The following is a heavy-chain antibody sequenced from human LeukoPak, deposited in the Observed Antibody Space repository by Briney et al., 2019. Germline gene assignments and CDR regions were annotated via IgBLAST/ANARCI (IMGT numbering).Heavy chain of an antibody. J-gene: IGHJ4*02. CDR2: IKSKTDGGTT. CDR1: GFTFSSYA. CDR3: TTVGYYYDSGSDY. D-gene: IGHD3-22*01. V-gene: IGHV3-15*01. Sequence: GGSLRLSCAASGFTFSSYAMHWVRQAPGKGLEWVGRIKSKTDGGTTDYAAPVKGRFTISRDDSKNTLYLQMNSLKTEDTAMYYCTTVGYYYDSGSDYWGQGTLVTVSS.